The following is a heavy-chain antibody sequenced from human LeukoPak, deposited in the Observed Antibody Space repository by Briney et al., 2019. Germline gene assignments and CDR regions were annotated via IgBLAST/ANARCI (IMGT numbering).Heavy chain of an antibody. CDR3: ARFSGIYGHDS. CDR2: FCSSGNT. Sequence: SETLSLTCTVSGVSVTSFYWSWIRQPAGKGLEWIGRFCSSGNTNYNPSFKSRATISVDKSENQFSLKLTSVTAADTAVYYCARFSGIYGHDSWGQGTRVSVSS. J-gene: IGHJ4*02. D-gene: IGHD3-10*01. V-gene: IGHV4-4*07. CDR1: GVSVTSFY.